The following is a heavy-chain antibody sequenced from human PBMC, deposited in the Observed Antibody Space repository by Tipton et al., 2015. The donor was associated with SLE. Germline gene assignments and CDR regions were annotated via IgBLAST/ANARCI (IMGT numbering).Heavy chain of an antibody. CDR3: AKDLHTLTWSYLDS. V-gene: IGHV3-23*03. Sequence: SLRLSCAASGFTFSSYAMTWVHQAPGKGLEWVSAFTSGGGTSYADSVKGRFAISRDNSKNILYLQMNSLRAEDTAIYYCAKDLHTLTWSYLDSWGQGTLVTVSS. D-gene: IGHD2-8*02. J-gene: IGHJ4*02. CDR1: GFTFSSYA. CDR2: FTSGGGT.